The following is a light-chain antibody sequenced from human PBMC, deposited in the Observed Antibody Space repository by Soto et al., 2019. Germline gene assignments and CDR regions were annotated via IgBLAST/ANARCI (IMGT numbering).Light chain of an antibody. V-gene: IGLV2-23*01. Sequence: QSALAQPASVSGSPGQSITISCTGASGYVGTYSLVSWYQQHPGKAPNVVIYERHKRTYGVPDRFSGSTSVNTASLTISGLQAEDEADYYCCSYEGAFTYVFGSGTKVT. CDR3: CSYEGAFTYV. J-gene: IGLJ1*01. CDR2: ERH. CDR1: SGYVGTYSL.